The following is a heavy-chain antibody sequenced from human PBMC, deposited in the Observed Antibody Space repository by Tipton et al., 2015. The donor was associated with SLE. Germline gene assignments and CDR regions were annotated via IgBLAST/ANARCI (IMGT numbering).Heavy chain of an antibody. Sequence: LSLTCAASGFTFSSYGMHWVRQAPGKGLEWVAVIWYVGSNKYYADSVKGRFTISRDNSKNTLYLQMNSLRAEDTAVYYCAKDTPPIAAAGTGWFDPWGQGTLVTVSS. CDR1: GFTFSSYG. D-gene: IGHD6-13*01. CDR3: AKDTPPIAAAGTGWFDP. V-gene: IGHV3-33*06. CDR2: IWYVGSNK. J-gene: IGHJ5*02.